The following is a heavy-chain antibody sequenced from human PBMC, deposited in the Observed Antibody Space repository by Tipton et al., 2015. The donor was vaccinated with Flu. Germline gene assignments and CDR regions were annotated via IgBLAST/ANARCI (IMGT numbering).Heavy chain of an antibody. J-gene: IGHJ3*02. CDR1: GGSISSYY. CDR2: IYYSGST. Sequence: TLSLTCTVSGGSISSYYWSWIRQPPGKGLEWIGTIYYSGSTYYNPSLKSRVTISVDTSKNQFSLKLGSVTAGDTAVYYCARRDCAGGICYSRVYDAFDIWGQGTLVTVSS. CDR3: ARRDCAGGICYSRVYDAFDI. D-gene: IGHD2-8*02. V-gene: IGHV4-59*08.